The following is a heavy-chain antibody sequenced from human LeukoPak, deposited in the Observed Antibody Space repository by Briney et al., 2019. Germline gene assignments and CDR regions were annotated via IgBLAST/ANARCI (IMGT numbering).Heavy chain of an antibody. V-gene: IGHV3-30*18. CDR2: ISYDGSNK. J-gene: IGHJ4*02. Sequence: GRSLRLSCAASGFTFSSYGMHWVRQAPGKGLEWVAVISYDGSNKYYADSVKGRFTISRDNSKNTLYLQMNTLRAEDTAVYYCAKGRGDCTGFSCPTPFDYWGQGTLVTVSS. CDR1: GFTFSSYG. D-gene: IGHD2-8*02. CDR3: AKGRGDCTGFSCPTPFDY.